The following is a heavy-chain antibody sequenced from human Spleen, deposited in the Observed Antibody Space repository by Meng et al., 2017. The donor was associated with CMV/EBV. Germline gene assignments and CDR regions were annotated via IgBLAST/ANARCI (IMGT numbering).Heavy chain of an antibody. CDR1: GGSFSGYY. Sequence: SETLSLTCAVYGGSFSGYYWSWIRQPPGKGLEWIGEINHSGSTNFNPSLKSRVTMSVDTSKNQFSLKLTSLTAADTAVYYCARKGLQSLEWLSHNWFDPWGQGTLVTVSS. CDR3: ARKGLQSLEWLSHNWFDP. D-gene: IGHD3-3*01. V-gene: IGHV4-34*01. CDR2: INHSGST. J-gene: IGHJ5*02.